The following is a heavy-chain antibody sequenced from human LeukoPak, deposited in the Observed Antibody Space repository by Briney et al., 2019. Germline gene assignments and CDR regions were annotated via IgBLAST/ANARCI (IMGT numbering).Heavy chain of an antibody. V-gene: IGHV4-59*01. CDR1: GGSILNYY. J-gene: IGHJ4*02. Sequence: PSETLSLTCTVSGGSILNYYWTWIRQPPGKGLEWIGYIYSTRDTNYNPSLKSRVSISADTSKNQSSLKLSSVTAADTAVYYCARIAVSSGWGYFDYWGQGTLVTASS. D-gene: IGHD6-19*01. CDR2: IYSTRDT. CDR3: ARIAVSSGWGYFDY.